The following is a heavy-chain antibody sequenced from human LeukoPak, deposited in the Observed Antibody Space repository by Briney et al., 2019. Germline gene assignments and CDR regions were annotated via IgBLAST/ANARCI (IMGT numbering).Heavy chain of an antibody. Sequence: GASVEVSCKASGGTFSSYTISWVRQAPGQGLEWMGRIIPILGIANYAQKFQGRVTITADKSTSTAYMELSSLRSEDTAVYYCARDQRLILEWLSSSRYGMDVWGQGTTVTVSS. CDR1: GGTFSSYT. CDR3: ARDQRLILEWLSSSRYGMDV. D-gene: IGHD3-3*01. J-gene: IGHJ6*02. CDR2: IIPILGIA. V-gene: IGHV1-69*04.